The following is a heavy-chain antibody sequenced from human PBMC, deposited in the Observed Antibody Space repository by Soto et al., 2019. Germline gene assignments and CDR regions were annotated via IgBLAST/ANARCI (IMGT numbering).Heavy chain of an antibody. J-gene: IGHJ4*02. CDR2: HHSDST. V-gene: IGHV4-4*09. Sequence: QVQLQESGPGLVKPSETLSLTCTVSGGSMRGQHWSWIRQPPGKGLEWIGHHSDSTNYNPSLKSRITISTDTSKTQFSLKLSSVTAAATAVYYCATYTVGEGGRGYWGQGTLVTVSS. CDR1: GGSMRGQH. CDR3: ATYTVGEGGRGY. D-gene: IGHD3-16*01.